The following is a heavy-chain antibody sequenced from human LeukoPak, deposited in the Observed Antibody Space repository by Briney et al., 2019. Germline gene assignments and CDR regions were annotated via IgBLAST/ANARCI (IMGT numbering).Heavy chain of an antibody. V-gene: IGHV3-23*01. CDR3: AKGNSVVVTATDAFDI. D-gene: IGHD2-21*02. Sequence: SGGSLRLSCAASGFTFSSYAMSWVRQAPGKGLEWVSAISGSGGSTYYADSVKGRFTISRDNSKNTLYLQMNSLRAEDTAVYYCAKGNSVVVTATDAFDIWGQGTMVTVSS. CDR2: ISGSGGST. CDR1: GFTFSSYA. J-gene: IGHJ3*02.